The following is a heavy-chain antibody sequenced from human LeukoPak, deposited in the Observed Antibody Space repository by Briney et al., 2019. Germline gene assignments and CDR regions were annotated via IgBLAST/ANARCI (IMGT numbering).Heavy chain of an antibody. CDR2: MNPNSGNT. CDR3: ARARAGVSAHYYYYYGMDV. Sequence: ASVKVSCKASGYTFTSYDINWVRQATGQGLEWMGWMNPNSGNTGYAQKFQGRVTMTRNTSISTAYMELSSLRAEDTAVYYCARARAGVSAHYYYYYGMDVWGQGTTVTVSS. CDR1: GYTFTSYD. V-gene: IGHV1-8*01. D-gene: IGHD3-10*01. J-gene: IGHJ6*02.